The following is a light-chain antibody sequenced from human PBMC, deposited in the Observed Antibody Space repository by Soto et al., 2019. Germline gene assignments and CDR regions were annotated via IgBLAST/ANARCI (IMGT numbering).Light chain of an antibody. CDR1: QSISSY. V-gene: IGKV1-39*01. CDR2: AAS. J-gene: IGKJ1*01. Sequence: DIQMPQSPSSLSASVGDRVTITFRASQSISSYLNWYQQKPGKAPKLLIYAASSLQSGVPSRFRGSGAGTDFTLTITSLQPEDFATYYCQPSYSTPWTFGQGTKVDIK. CDR3: QPSYSTPWT.